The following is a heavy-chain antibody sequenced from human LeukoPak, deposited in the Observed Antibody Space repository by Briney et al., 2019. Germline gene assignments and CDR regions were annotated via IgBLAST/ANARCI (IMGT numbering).Heavy chain of an antibody. V-gene: IGHV3-21*01. D-gene: IGHD6-19*01. Sequence: GGSLRLSCAASGFTFSSYSMNWVRQAPGKGLEWVSSISSSSSYIYYADSVKGRFTISRDNAKNSLYLQMNSLRAEDTAVYYCAGSQAGTKIFDYWGQGTLVTVSS. CDR3: AGSQAGTKIFDY. CDR1: GFTFSSYS. J-gene: IGHJ4*02. CDR2: ISSSSSYI.